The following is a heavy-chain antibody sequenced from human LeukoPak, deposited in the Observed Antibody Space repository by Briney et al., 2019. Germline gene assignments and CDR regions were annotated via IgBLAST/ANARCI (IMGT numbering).Heavy chain of an antibody. Sequence: ASVKVSCKASGYTFTGYYMHWVRQAPGQGLEWMGWINPNSGGTNYAQKFQGRVTMTGDTSISTAYMELSRLRSDDTAVYYCARESYDILTGYSFNWFDPWGQGTLVTVSP. J-gene: IGHJ5*02. CDR3: ARESYDILTGYSFNWFDP. CDR1: GYTFTGYY. CDR2: INPNSGGT. D-gene: IGHD3-9*01. V-gene: IGHV1-2*02.